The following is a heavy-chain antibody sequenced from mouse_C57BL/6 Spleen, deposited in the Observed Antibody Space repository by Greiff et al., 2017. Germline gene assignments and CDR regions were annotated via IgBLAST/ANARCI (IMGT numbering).Heavy chain of an antibody. V-gene: IGHV1-64*01. CDR2: IHPNSGST. D-gene: IGHD2-4*01. CDR3: ARPVYYDYDDGYAMDY. J-gene: IGHJ4*01. Sequence: VQLQQPGAELVKPGASVKLSCKASGYTFTSYWMHWVKQRPGQGLEWIGMIHPNSGSTNYNEKFKSKATLTVNKSSSTAYMQLSSLTSEDSAVYYCARPVYYDYDDGYAMDYWGQGTSVTVSS. CDR1: GYTFTSYW.